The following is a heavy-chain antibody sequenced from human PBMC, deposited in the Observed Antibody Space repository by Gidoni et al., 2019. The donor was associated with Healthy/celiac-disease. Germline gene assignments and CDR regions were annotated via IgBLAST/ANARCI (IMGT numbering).Heavy chain of an antibody. CDR3: AKGRFLEWLLPLDY. J-gene: IGHJ4*02. D-gene: IGHD3-3*01. Sequence: EVQLVESGGGVVQPGRSLRLSCAASGFTFDDYAMHWVRQAPGKGLEWVSGISWNSGSIGYADSVKGRFTISRDNAKNSLYLQMNSLRAEDTALYYCAKGRFLEWLLPLDYWGQGTLVTVSS. V-gene: IGHV3-9*01. CDR1: GFTFDDYA. CDR2: ISWNSGSI.